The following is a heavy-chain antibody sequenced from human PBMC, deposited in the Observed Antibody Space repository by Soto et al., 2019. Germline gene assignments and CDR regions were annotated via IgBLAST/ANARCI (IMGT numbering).Heavy chain of an antibody. CDR1: GFTFSSYS. CDR3: ARGRGELLSHYYYGMDV. J-gene: IGHJ6*02. Sequence: GSLRLSCAASGFTFSSYSMNWVRQAPGKGLEWVSSISSSSSYIYYADSVKGRFTISRDNAKNSLYLQMNSLRAEDTAVYYCARGRGELLSHYYYGMDVWGQGTTVTVSS. CDR2: ISSSSSYI. D-gene: IGHD1-26*01. V-gene: IGHV3-21*01.